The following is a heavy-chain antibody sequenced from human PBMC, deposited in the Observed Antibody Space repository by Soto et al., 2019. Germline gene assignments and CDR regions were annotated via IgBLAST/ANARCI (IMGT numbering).Heavy chain of an antibody. CDR3: ARQVQQHMDV. J-gene: IGHJ6*02. CDR2: VYYSGST. Sequence: QLQLQESGPGLVKPSETLSLTCTVSGGSISSSSYYWGWIRQPPGKGLEWIGSVYYSGSTYYNPSLKSRVTISVDTSKNQFSLKLSSVTAADTAVYYCARQVQQHMDVWGQGTTVTVSS. D-gene: IGHD6-13*01. V-gene: IGHV4-39*01. CDR1: GGSISSSSYY.